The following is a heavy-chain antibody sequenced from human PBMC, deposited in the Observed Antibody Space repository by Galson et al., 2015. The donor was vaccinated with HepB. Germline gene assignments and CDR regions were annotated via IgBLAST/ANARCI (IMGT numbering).Heavy chain of an antibody. CDR3: ARASSSWPPAPQYFDY. D-gene: IGHD6-13*01. CDR2: IHYSGIT. J-gene: IGHJ4*02. CDR1: GVSTTTYY. Sequence: SETLSLTCAVSGVSTTTYYWSWIRQPPGKGLEWIAYIHYSGITNYNPSLKSRATISVDTSKDQFSLKLTSVTAADTAVYYCARASSSWPPAPQYFDYWGQGTLVTVSS. V-gene: IGHV4-59*01.